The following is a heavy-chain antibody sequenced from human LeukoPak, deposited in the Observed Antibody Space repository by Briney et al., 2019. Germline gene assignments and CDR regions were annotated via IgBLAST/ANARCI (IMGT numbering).Heavy chain of an antibody. V-gene: IGHV3-33*01. CDR3: ARALPSSWYYFDY. CDR2: IWYDGGNR. Sequence: PGGSLRLSCAASGFTFSSHVMHWVRQAPGKGLEWVAVIWYDGGNRYYADSVKGRFTISRDNSNNTLYLQMNNLRAEDTAVYYCARALPSSWYYFDYWGQGTLVTVSS. J-gene: IGHJ4*02. D-gene: IGHD6-13*01. CDR1: GFTFSSHV.